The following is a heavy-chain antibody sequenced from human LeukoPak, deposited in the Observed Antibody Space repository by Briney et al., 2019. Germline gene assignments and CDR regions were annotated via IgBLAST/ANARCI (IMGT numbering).Heavy chain of an antibody. CDR2: ISGSSSTI. V-gene: IGHV3-48*04. J-gene: IGHJ4*02. Sequence: GGSLRLSCAASGFTFSDYSVNWVRQAPGKGLEWVSYISGSSSTIYYADSVKGRFAISRDNAKNSLYLQMNSLRAEDTAVYYCARCTYYDSSGYYDYWGQGTLITVSS. CDR3: ARCTYYDSSGYYDY. D-gene: IGHD3-22*01. CDR1: GFTFSDYS.